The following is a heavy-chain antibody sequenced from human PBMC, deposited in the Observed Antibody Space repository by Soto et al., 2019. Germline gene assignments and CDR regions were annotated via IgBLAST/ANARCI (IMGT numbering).Heavy chain of an antibody. V-gene: IGHV5-51*01. D-gene: IGHD1-1*01. CDR3: ARGGASTRTFDY. J-gene: IGHJ4*02. CDR1: GYTFTDYW. CDR2: IYPGDSDT. Sequence: GESLKISCKGYGYTFTDYWIGWVRQMPGKGLELIGLIYPGDSDTRYRPSFQGQVTISADKSISSAYLQWSGLRASDTAMYYCARGGASTRTFDYWGQGTPVTVSS.